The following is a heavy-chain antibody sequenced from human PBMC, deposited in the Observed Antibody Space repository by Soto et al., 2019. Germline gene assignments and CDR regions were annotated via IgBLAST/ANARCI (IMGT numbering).Heavy chain of an antibody. V-gene: IGHV4-39*01. J-gene: IGHJ5*02. D-gene: IGHD3-3*02. CDR1: GGSISSSSYY. CDR2: IYYSGST. Sequence: QLQLQESGPGLVKPSETLSLTCTVSGGSISSSSYYWGWIRQPPGKGLEWIGSIYYSGSTYYNPSLKSRVTISVDTSKNQFSLKLSSVTAADTAVYYCASPKIAFYIWFDPWGQGTLVTVSS. CDR3: ASPKIAFYIWFDP.